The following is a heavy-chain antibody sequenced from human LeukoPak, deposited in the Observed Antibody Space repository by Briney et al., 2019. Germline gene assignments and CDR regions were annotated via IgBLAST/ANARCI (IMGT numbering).Heavy chain of an antibody. D-gene: IGHD3-22*01. J-gene: IGHJ4*02. Sequence: PSETLSLTCTVSGGSISSSSYYWGWIRQPPGKGLEWIGSIYYSGSTYYNPSLKSRVTISVDTSKNQFSLKLSSVTAADTAVYYCARRSITMSYALKDFDYWGQGTLVTVSS. V-gene: IGHV4-39*01. CDR2: IYYSGST. CDR1: GGSISSSSYY. CDR3: ARRSITMSYALKDFDY.